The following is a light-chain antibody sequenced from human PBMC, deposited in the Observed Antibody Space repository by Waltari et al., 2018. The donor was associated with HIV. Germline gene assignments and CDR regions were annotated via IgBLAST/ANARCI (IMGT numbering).Light chain of an antibody. Sequence: QSVLTQPPSVSGAPGQRVTISCTGSRSNIGANYNVNWYQHVPGAAPKLLIYGDTNRPSGVADRFSGSKSGTSASLTITGLQAADEADYNCQTYDSSLSASVFGGGTKLTVL. CDR1: RSNIGANYN. CDR3: QTYDSSLSASV. CDR2: GDT. J-gene: IGLJ2*01. V-gene: IGLV1-40*01.